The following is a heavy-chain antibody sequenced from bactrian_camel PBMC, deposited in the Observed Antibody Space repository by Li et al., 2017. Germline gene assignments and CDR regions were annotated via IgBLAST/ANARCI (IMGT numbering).Heavy chain of an antibody. D-gene: IGHD6*01. V-gene: IGHV3S54*01. CDR2: IAPATGTT. CDR1: GSGYISGTAC. CDR3: AADVGWYTPCQYNY. J-gene: IGHJ4*01. Sequence: VQLVESGGGSVQAGGSLRLSCAASGSGYISGTACMGWFRQVPGKEREGIAAIAPATGTTFYSDSVKGRFTISHVNANNTLYLQMNSLKPEDTDSYVCAADVGWYTPCQYNYWGQGTQVTVS.